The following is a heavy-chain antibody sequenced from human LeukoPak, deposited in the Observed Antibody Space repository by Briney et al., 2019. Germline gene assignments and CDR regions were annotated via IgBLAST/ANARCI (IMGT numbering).Heavy chain of an antibody. D-gene: IGHD5-18*01. J-gene: IGHJ4*02. CDR1: RFTFSNYG. Sequence: AGGSLRLSCAASRFTFSNYGMHRVRQAPGKGLEWVAVIWYDGSNKYYADSVKGRFTVSRDNSKNTLYLQINSLRAEDTAVYYCARDPGRGYTYGYGFDYWGQGTLVTVSS. CDR2: IWYDGSNK. CDR3: ARDPGRGYTYGYGFDY. V-gene: IGHV3-33*01.